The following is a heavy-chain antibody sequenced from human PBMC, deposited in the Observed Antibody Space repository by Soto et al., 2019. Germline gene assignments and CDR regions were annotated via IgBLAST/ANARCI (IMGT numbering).Heavy chain of an antibody. V-gene: IGHV3-30*03. D-gene: IGHD1-7*01. CDR2: ISYDGGNK. CDR3: AYARTWNYADVEY. CDR1: RFSFSVYG. Sequence: QVQLVESGGGVVQPGRSLRLSCAASRFSFSVYGMHWVRQTPGKALEWVAAISYDGGNKHYADSVKGRFTVSRDNSKNTLYLQMNSLRGEDTAVYYCAYARTWNYADVEYWGQGTLVIVSS. J-gene: IGHJ4*02.